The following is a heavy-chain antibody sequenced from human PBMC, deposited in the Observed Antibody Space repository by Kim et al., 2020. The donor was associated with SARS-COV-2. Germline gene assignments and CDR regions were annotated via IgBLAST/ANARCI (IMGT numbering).Heavy chain of an antibody. D-gene: IGHD1-26*01. CDR2: IYYSGST. CDR3: ARSGRWVVGPFDY. Sequence: SETLSLTCTVSGGSISSSSYYWGWIRQPPGKGLEWIGSIYYSGSTYYNPSLKSRVTISVDTSKNQFSLKLSSVTAADTAVYYCARSGRWVVGPFDYWGQGTLVTVSS. CDR1: GGSISSSSYY. J-gene: IGHJ4*02. V-gene: IGHV4-39*01.